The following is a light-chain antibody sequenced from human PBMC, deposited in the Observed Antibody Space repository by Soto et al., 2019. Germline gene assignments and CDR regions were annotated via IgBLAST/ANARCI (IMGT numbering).Light chain of an antibody. J-gene: IGKJ5*01. CDR3: MQSTQLPPT. CDR2: EVS. Sequence: DVVMTQTPLSLSVAPGQRASISCESSQSLLHITGETFLFWYLQKPGQSPQLLIYEVSTRVSGVPDRFSGSGSGTDFTLEISRVETDEVGIYYCMQSTQLPPTVGQGTRLEIK. CDR1: QSLLHITGETF. V-gene: IGKV2D-29*02.